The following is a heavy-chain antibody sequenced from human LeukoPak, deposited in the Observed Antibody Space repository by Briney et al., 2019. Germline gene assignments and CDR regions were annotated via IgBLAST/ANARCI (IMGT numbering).Heavy chain of an antibody. V-gene: IGHV3-66*01. Sequence: GGSLRLSCAASGFTFFTYTMSWVRQTPGKRLEWVSVMYSGGSTYYADSVKGRFTISRDNSKNTLYLQMNSLRAEDTAVYYCARDSGLLPYGMDVWGQGTTVTVSS. D-gene: IGHD1-26*01. CDR1: GFTFFTYT. CDR2: MYSGGST. J-gene: IGHJ6*02. CDR3: ARDSGLLPYGMDV.